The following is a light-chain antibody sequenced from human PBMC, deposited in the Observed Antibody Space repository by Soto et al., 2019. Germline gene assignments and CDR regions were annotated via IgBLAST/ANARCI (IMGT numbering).Light chain of an antibody. V-gene: IGKV3D-20*02. J-gene: IGKJ5*01. CDR3: QQRSNWPPIT. CDR1: QTVRNNY. CDR2: DAS. Sequence: EFVLTQSPGTLSLSPGERATLSCRAIQTVRNNYLAWYQQKPGQAPRLLIYDASSRATGIPDRFSGGGSGTDFTLTISSLGPEDFAVYYCQQRSNWPPITFGQGTRLEIK.